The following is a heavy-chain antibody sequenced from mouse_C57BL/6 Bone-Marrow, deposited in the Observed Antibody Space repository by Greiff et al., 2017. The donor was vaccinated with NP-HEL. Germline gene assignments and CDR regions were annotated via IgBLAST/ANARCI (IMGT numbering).Heavy chain of an antibody. CDR2: IDPNSGGT. J-gene: IGHJ1*03. V-gene: IGHV1-72*01. CDR3: ARYYYGSRGWYFDV. D-gene: IGHD1-1*01. Sequence: QVQLQQPGADLVKPGASVKLSCKASGYTFTSYWMHWVKQRPGRGLEWIGRIDPNSGGTKFNEKFKTKATLTVDKHSSTADLQLSSLTSEDSAVYYCARYYYGSRGWYFDVWGTGTTVTVSS. CDR1: GYTFTSYW.